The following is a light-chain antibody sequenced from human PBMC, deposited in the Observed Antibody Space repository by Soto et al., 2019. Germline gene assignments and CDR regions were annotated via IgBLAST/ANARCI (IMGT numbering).Light chain of an antibody. CDR3: HQYGRSASSIT. Sequence: ESVLTQSPGTLSLSPGDRATLSCRASQSVRSGHLAWYQQKPGQATRLVIYDASTRATGIPDRFSGGGSGTDFNLTISRVEPEDFAVYYCHQYGRSASSITFGPGTKVEIK. J-gene: IGKJ3*01. CDR2: DAS. CDR1: QSVRSGH. V-gene: IGKV3-20*01.